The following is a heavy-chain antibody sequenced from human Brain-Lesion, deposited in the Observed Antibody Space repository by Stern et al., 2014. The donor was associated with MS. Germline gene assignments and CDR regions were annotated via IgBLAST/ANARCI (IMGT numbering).Heavy chain of an antibody. CDR2: MNPYSGNT. Sequence: QLVQSGAEVKKPGASVKVSCKASGYTFSSYDITWVRQASGQGLEWMGCMNPYSGNTGYAQKFKGRVSMTSDPSISTVYMELTSLTSDDTAVYFCARAVRNQLLSEYWGQGTLVTVSS. CDR3: ARAVRNQLLSEY. V-gene: IGHV1-8*01. CDR1: GYTFSSYD. J-gene: IGHJ4*02. D-gene: IGHD2-2*01.